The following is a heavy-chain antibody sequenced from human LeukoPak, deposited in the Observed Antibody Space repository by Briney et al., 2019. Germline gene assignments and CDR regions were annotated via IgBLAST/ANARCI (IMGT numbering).Heavy chain of an antibody. J-gene: IGHJ3*02. CDR1: GYTFTSYY. CDR2: INPSGGST. CDR3: VRDQEVVPAAIYAFDI. D-gene: IGHD2-2*02. Sequence: ASVKVSCKASGYTFTSYYMHWVRQAPGQGLEWMGIINPSGGSTSYAQKFQGRVTMTRDMSTSTVYMELSSLRSEDTAVYYCVRDQEVVPAAIYAFDIWGQGTMVTVSS. V-gene: IGHV1-46*01.